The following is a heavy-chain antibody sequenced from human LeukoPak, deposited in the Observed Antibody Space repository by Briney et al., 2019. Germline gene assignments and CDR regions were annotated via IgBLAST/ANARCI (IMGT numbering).Heavy chain of an antibody. Sequence: GRSLRLSCAASGFTFSSYGMHWVRQAPGKGLEWVAVIWYDGSNKYYADSGKSRFTISRDNSKNTLYLQMNSLRAEDTAVYYCARGQQLFDYWGQGTLVTVSS. V-gene: IGHV3-33*01. CDR1: GFTFSSYG. D-gene: IGHD6-13*01. CDR3: ARGQQLFDY. J-gene: IGHJ4*02. CDR2: IWYDGSNK.